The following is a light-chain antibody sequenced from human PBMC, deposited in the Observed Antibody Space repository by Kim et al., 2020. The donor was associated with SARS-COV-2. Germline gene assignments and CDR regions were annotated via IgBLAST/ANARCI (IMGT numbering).Light chain of an antibody. CDR2: DAS. V-gene: IGKV1-17*03. Sequence: DIQMTQSPSAMSASVGDRVTITCRASRGISNLLAWFQQKPGRVPKRLIYDASSLQSGVPSRFSGSGSGTEFTLTISSLQPEDFATYYCLQYADYQVTFGQGTRLEIK. CDR3: LQYADYQVT. J-gene: IGKJ5*01. CDR1: RGISNL.